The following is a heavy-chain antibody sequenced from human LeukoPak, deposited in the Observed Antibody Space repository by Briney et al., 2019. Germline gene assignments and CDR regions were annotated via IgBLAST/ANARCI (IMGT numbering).Heavy chain of an antibody. J-gene: IGHJ4*02. V-gene: IGHV3-30*07. Sequence: DSVRGRFTISRDNSKSTLYLQIDSLRAEDTAVYYCARATSGYADYWGQGTLVTVSS. CDR3: ARATSGYADY. D-gene: IGHD5-12*01.